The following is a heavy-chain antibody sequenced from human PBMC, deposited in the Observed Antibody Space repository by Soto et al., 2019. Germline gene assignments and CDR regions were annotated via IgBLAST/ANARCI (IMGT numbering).Heavy chain of an antibody. CDR1: GGSISSYY. CDR3: ARARGPAAEGYYYYGMDV. D-gene: IGHD2-2*01. CDR2: IYYSGST. J-gene: IGHJ6*02. V-gene: IGHV4-59*01. Sequence: SETLSLTCTVSGGSISSYYWCWIRQPPGKGLEWIGYIYYSGSTNYNPSLKSRVTISVDTSKNQFSLKLSSVTAADTAVYYCARARGPAAEGYYYYGMDVWGQGTTVTVSS.